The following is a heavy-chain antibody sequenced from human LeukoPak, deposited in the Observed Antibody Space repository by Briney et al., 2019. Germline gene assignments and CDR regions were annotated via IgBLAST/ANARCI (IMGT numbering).Heavy chain of an antibody. V-gene: IGHV3-23*01. CDR3: AKSTHPSHPLTQFDY. CDR2: ISGSGGST. CDR1: GFTFSSYA. D-gene: IGHD2-2*01. J-gene: IGHJ4*02. Sequence: GGSLRLSCAASGFTFSSYAMSWVRQAPGKGLEWVSAISGSGGSTYYADSVKGRFTIFRDNSKNTLYLQMNSLRAEDTAVYYCAKSTHPSHPLTQFDYWGQGTLVTVSS.